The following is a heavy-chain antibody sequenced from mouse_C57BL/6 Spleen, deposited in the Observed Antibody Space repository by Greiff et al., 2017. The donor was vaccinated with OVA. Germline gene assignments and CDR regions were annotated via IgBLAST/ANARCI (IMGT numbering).Heavy chain of an antibody. CDR3: ARSPSFAY. CDR1: GYTFTSYW. Sequence: QVQLQQPGAELVMPGASVKLSCKASGYTFTSYWMHWVKQRPGQGLEWIGEIDPSDSYTNYNQKFKGKSTLTVDKSSSTAYMQLSSLTSEDSAVYYCARSPSFAYRGQGTLVTVSA. CDR2: IDPSDSYT. J-gene: IGHJ3*01. V-gene: IGHV1-69*01.